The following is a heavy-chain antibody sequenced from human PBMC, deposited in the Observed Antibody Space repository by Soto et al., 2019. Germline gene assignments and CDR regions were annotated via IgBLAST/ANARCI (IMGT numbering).Heavy chain of an antibody. V-gene: IGHV4-39*07. CDR2: IYYSGST. CDR3: ATPELQHYYGMDV. Sequence: SETLSLTCTVSGGSISSSSYYWGWIRQPPGKGLEWIGSIYYSGSTYYNPSLKSRVTISVDTSKNQFSLKLSSVTAEDTAVYYCATPELQHYYGMDVWGQGTTVTSP. D-gene: IGHD1-26*01. CDR1: GGSISSSSYY. J-gene: IGHJ6*02.